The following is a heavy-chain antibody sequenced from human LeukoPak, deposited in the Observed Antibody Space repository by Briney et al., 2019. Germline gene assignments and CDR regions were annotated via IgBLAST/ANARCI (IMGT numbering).Heavy chain of an antibody. CDR1: GFTFEDFG. D-gene: IGHD3-10*01. CDR3: ARDSGIWFGTRDAFDI. V-gene: IGHV3-20*01. Sequence: GGSLRLSWAASGFTFEDFGMTWVRQVPGKGLGWVSGINWNGVKTHYADSVKGRFTISRDNAKNTLYLEMNSLRVDDTALYHCARDSGIWFGTRDAFDIWGQGTMVTVST. CDR2: INWNGVKT. J-gene: IGHJ3*02.